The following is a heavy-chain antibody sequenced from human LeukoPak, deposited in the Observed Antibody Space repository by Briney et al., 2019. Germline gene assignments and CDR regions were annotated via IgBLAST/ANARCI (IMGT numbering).Heavy chain of an antibody. CDR1: GGSISSGGYS. Sequence: SQTLSLTCAVSGGSISSGGYSWSWIRQPPGKGLEWIGYIYHSGSTYYNPSLKSRVTISVDRSKNQFSLKLSSVTAADTAVYYCARGQQQLVPSYFDYWGQGTLVTVSS. V-gene: IGHV4-30-2*01. CDR2: IYHSGST. J-gene: IGHJ4*02. D-gene: IGHD6-13*01. CDR3: ARGQQQLVPSYFDY.